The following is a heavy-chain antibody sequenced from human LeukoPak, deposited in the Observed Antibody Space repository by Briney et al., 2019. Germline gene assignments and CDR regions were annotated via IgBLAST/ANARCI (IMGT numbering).Heavy chain of an antibody. J-gene: IGHJ4*02. V-gene: IGHV3-64*01. CDR1: GFAFGTYA. CDR2: ISTNGDSI. D-gene: IGHD4/OR15-4a*01. Sequence: PGGSLRLSCAASGFAFGTYAMHWVRQAPGKGLEFVSAISTNGDSIFYGNSVEGRFTISRDNSENTLYLQMGGLRAEDMAVYYCARANYHFSAYDYWGQGALVTVSS. CDR3: ARANYHFSAYDY.